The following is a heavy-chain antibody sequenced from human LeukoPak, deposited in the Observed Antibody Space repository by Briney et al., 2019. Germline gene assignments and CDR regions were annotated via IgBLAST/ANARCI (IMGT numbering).Heavy chain of an antibody. D-gene: IGHD3-3*01. Sequence: SETLSLTCAVYGGSFSGYYWSWIRQPPGKGLEWIGEINHSGSTNYNPSLKSRVTISVDTSKNQFSLKLSSVTAADTAVYYCARDLSDYDFWSGYPWFDPWGQGTLVTVSS. CDR2: INHSGST. J-gene: IGHJ5*02. V-gene: IGHV4-34*01. CDR1: GGSFSGYY. CDR3: ARDLSDYDFWSGYPWFDP.